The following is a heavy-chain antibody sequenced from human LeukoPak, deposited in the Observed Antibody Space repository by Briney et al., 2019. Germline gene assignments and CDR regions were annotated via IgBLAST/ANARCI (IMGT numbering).Heavy chain of an antibody. J-gene: IGHJ3*02. Sequence: PSETLSLTCAVYGGSFSGYYWSWIRQPPGKGLEWIGYIYYSGSTNYNPSLKSRVTISVDTSKNQFSLKLSSVTAADTAVYYCARQGYSSSWYSEGLDAFDIWGQGTMVTVSS. CDR2: IYYSGST. D-gene: IGHD6-13*01. V-gene: IGHV4-59*08. CDR1: GGSFSGYY. CDR3: ARQGYSSSWYSEGLDAFDI.